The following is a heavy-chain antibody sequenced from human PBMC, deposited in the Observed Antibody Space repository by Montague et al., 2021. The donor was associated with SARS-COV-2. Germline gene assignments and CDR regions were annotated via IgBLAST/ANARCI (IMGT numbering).Heavy chain of an antibody. CDR1: GYSISSGYY. V-gene: IGHV4-38-2*02. D-gene: IGHD2-2*01. CDR2: IYHSGST. J-gene: IGHJ4*02. CDR3: ARSQDCSTTSCHFDY. Sequence: SETLSLTCTVFGYSISSGYYWGWIRQPPGKGLEWIGSIYHSGSTYYNPSLKSRVTISVDTSKNQFSLKLSSVTAADTAVHYCARSQDCSTTSCHFDYWGQGTLVTVSS.